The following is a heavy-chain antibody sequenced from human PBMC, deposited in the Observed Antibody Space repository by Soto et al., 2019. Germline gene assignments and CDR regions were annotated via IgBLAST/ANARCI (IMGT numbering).Heavy chain of an antibody. Sequence: LSLTCTVSGGSVTNSSYYWGWIRQSPGKGLEWIGSVYYRGRSYSKSSVKSRVTISVDTSKNQFSLNLNSVTASDTAVYFCVSPRTTVITQAYFDSWGPGALVTVSS. CDR1: GGSVTNSSYY. J-gene: IGHJ4*02. V-gene: IGHV4-39*01. CDR3: VSPRTTVITQAYFDS. D-gene: IGHD4-4*01. CDR2: VYYRGRS.